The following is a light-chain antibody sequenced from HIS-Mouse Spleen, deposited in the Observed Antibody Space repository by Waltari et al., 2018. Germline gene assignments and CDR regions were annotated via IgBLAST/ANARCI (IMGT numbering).Light chain of an antibody. CDR3: QQYGSSPPWT. V-gene: IGKV3-20*01. Sequence: EIVFTQSPGTLSLSPGERATLSCRASHSVSSSYVAWYQRTPGQAPRRLLYGASSRATGSPDRFSGSGSGTDFTFTISRLEPEDFAVYYCQQYGSSPPWTFGQGTKVEIK. CDR1: HSVSSSY. J-gene: IGKJ1*01. CDR2: GAS.